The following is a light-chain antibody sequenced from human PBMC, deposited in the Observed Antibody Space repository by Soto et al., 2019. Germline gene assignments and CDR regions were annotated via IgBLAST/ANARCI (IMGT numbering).Light chain of an antibody. J-gene: IGLJ3*02. CDR1: NSNIANND. Sequence: QSVLTQPPSVSAAPGQRVTISCSGSNSNIANNDVSWYQQLPGTAPKLLIYTNDQRPSGVPDRFSGSKSGTSASLAISGLRSEDEADYWCAAWDARLSAWVFGGGTKLTVL. V-gene: IGLV1-47*02. CDR3: AAWDARLSAWV. CDR2: TND.